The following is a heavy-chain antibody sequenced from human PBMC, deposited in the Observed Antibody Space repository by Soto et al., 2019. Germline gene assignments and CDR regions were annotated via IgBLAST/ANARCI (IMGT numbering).Heavy chain of an antibody. CDR2: IIGSGGST. CDR3: AWYYYDSRGYHRMAV. D-gene: IGHD3-22*01. J-gene: IGHJ6*02. Sequence: PRGARRLPWFAPGVTLRPYSITVCRQAPEKGLEWVSAIIGSGGSTYYVDSVKGRFTISRDTAQNSLYLQMSGLRDEYRAVYYCAWYYYDSRGYHRMAVWAHGTTLTV. V-gene: IGHV3-23*01. CDR1: GVTLRPYS.